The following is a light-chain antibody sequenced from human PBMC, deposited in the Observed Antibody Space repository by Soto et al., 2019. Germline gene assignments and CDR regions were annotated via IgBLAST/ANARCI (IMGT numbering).Light chain of an antibody. V-gene: IGLV3-9*01. J-gene: IGLJ2*01. CDR3: QVWESNTVV. CDR1: NIGAKN. Sequence: SYELTQPLSVSVALGQTARISCGGDNIGAKNVHWYQQKPGQSPVLVIYRDTSRPSGIPERFSGSNTGNTATLTISGAQAGDEADYFCQVWESNTVVFGGGTQLTVL. CDR2: RDT.